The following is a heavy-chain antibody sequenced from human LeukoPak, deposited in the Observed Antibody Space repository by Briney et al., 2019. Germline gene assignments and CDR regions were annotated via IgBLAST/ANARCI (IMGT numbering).Heavy chain of an antibody. J-gene: IGHJ6*02. CDR1: GYTFTSYD. Sequence: ASVKVSCKASGYTFTSYDINWVRQATGXXXEWMGWMNPNSGNTGYAQKFQGRVTMTRNTSISTAYMELSSLRSEDTAVYYCARFSKTYNWNRWTYYYYGMDVWGQGTTVTVSS. CDR2: MNPNSGNT. D-gene: IGHD1-20*01. CDR3: ARFSKTYNWNRWTYYYYGMDV. V-gene: IGHV1-8*01.